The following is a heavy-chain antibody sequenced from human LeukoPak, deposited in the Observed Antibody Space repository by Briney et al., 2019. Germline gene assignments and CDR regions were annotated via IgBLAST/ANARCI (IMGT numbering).Heavy chain of an antibody. CDR2: ISAYNGNT. J-gene: IGHJ6*03. V-gene: IGHV1-18*01. CDR3: ASGASSGYYHYYYMDV. Sequence: ASVKVSCKASGYTFTGYGTSWVRQAPGQGLEWMGWISAYNGNTNYAQKLQGRVTMTTDTSTSTAYMELRSLRSDDTAVYYCASGASSGYYHYYYMDVWGKGTTVTVSS. D-gene: IGHD3-22*01. CDR1: GYTFTGYG.